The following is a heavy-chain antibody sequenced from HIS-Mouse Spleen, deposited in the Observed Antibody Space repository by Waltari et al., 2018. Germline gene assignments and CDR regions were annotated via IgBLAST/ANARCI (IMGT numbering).Heavy chain of an antibody. D-gene: IGHD3-3*01. J-gene: IGHJ5*02. Sequence: QVQLQESGPGLVKPSQTLSLTCTVSGGSISSGGSYWSWSRHHPGKGLEWIGYIYYRGSTYYNPSLKSRVTISVDTSKNQFSLKLSSVTAADTAVYYCARSPYYDFWSGYSDNWLDPWGQGTLVTVSS. CDR3: ARSPYYDFWSGYSDNWLDP. CDR1: GGSISSGGSY. V-gene: IGHV4-31*03. CDR2: IYYRGST.